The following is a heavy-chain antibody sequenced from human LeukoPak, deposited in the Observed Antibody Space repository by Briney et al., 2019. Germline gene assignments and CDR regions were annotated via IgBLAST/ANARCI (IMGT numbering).Heavy chain of an antibody. CDR3: ARHNSSSWRWSYYGMDV. J-gene: IGHJ6*02. Sequence: SETLSLTCTVAGGSISSYYWSWIRQPPGKGLEWIGYIYYSGSTNYNPSLKSRVTISVDTSKNQFSLKLSSVTAADTAVYYCARHNSSSWRWSYYGMDVWGQGTTVTVSS. D-gene: IGHD6-13*01. CDR2: IYYSGST. CDR1: GGSISSYY. V-gene: IGHV4-59*08.